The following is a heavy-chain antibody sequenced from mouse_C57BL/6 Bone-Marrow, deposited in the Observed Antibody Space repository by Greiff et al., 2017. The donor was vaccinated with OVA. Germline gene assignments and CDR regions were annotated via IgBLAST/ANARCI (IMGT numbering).Heavy chain of an antibody. CDR1: GYTFTNYW. D-gene: IGHD4-1*01. CDR2: IYPGGGYT. CDR3: AREGTGTGYFDV. V-gene: IGHV1-63*01. Sequence: VKLQESGAELVRPGTSVKMSCKASGYTFTNYWIGWAKQRPGHGLEWIGDIYPGGGYTNYNEKFKGKATLTADKSSSTAYMQFGSLTSEDSAIYYGAREGTGTGYFDVWGTGTTVTVSS. J-gene: IGHJ1*03.